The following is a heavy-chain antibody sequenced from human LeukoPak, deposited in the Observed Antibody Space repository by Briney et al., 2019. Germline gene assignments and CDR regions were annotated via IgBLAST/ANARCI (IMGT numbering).Heavy chain of an antibody. D-gene: IGHD3-3*01. V-gene: IGHV3-21*01. CDR3: ASLSISPLYYYYYMDV. Sequence: GGSLRLSCAASGFTFNSYSMNRVRQAPGKGLEWVSSISSSSSYIYYADSVKGRFTISRDNAKNSLYLQMNSLRAEDTAVYYCASLSISPLYYYYYMDVWGKGTTVTVSS. CDR2: ISSSSSYI. CDR1: GFTFNSYS. J-gene: IGHJ6*03.